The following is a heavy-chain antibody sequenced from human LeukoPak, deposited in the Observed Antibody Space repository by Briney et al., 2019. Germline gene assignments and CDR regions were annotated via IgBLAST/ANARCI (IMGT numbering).Heavy chain of an antibody. CDR1: GFTFSSYA. Sequence: PGGSLRLSCAASGFTFSSYAMSWVRQAPGKGLEWVSGISNSGGSTNDADSVKGRFTISRDNSKKTLYLQMNSLRAEDTAVYYCAKGVLMGDDAGLFDYWGQGTLVTVSS. CDR2: ISNSGGST. D-gene: IGHD3-16*01. J-gene: IGHJ4*02. V-gene: IGHV3-23*01. CDR3: AKGVLMGDDAGLFDY.